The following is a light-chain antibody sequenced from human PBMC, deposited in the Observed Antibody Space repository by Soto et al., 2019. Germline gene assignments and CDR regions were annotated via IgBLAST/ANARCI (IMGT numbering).Light chain of an antibody. CDR1: QGINSS. CDR2: AAS. V-gene: IGKV1-9*01. CDR3: QLLERHRPT. J-gene: IGKJ4*01. Sequence: IQLTQSPSSLSASVGDRVTITCRASQGINSSLAWYQQKPGKAPILLIYAASTLQSGGQSRFSGSGSGKDFTLTINSLQSEDFGTYYGQLLERHRPTVGGGTKVEIK.